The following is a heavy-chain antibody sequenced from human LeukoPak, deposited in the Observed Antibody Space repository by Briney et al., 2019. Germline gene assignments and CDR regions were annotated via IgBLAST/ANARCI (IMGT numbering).Heavy chain of an antibody. D-gene: IGHD2-2*01. CDR3: ATVWVPAAMGKRDLDY. J-gene: IGHJ4*02. CDR2: FDPEDGET. V-gene: IGHV1-24*01. CDR1: GYTLTELS. Sequence: ASVKVSCKVSGYTLTELSMHWVRQAPGKGLEWMGGFDPEDGETIYAQKFQGRVTMTEDTSTDTAYMELSSLRSEDTAAYYCATVWVPAAMGKRDLDYWGQGTLVTVSS.